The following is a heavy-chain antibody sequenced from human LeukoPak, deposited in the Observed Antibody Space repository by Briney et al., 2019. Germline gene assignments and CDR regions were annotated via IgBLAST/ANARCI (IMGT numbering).Heavy chain of an antibody. CDR3: ARGGYGDYENYWYFDL. CDR1: GYTFTGYY. V-gene: IGHV1-2*02. D-gene: IGHD4-17*01. J-gene: IGHJ2*01. Sequence: ASVEVSCKASGYTFTGYYMHWVRQAPGQGLEWMGWINPSSGGTNYAQKFQGRVTMTRDTSISTAYMELSRLRSDDTAVYYCARGGYGDYENYWYFDLWGRGTLVTVSS. CDR2: INPSSGGT.